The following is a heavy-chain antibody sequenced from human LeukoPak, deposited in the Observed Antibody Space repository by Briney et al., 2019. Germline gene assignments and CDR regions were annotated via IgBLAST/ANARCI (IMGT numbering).Heavy chain of an antibody. Sequence: ASVKVSCKASGYTFTSYGISWVRQAPGQGLEWMGWISAYNGNTNYAQKLQGRVTMTTDTSTSTAYMELRSLRSDDTAVYYCARERYCGDDCYSYDYWGQGTLVTVSS. CDR3: ARERYCGDDCYSYDY. CDR2: ISAYNGNT. D-gene: IGHD2-21*02. J-gene: IGHJ4*02. V-gene: IGHV1-18*01. CDR1: GYTFTSYG.